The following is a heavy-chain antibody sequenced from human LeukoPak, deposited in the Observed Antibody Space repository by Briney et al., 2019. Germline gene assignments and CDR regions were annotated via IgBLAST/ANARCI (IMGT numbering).Heavy chain of an antibody. CDR2: INPNTGVT. CDR3: ARDRTTVTTGYYGMDV. V-gene: IGHV1-2*02. D-gene: IGHD4-17*01. Sequence: ASVKVSCKASGYTFTGYYMHWVRQALGQGLEWMGWINPNTGVTNYAQKFQGRVTLTRDTSIITAYMELTRLRSDDTAMYYCARDRTTVTTGYYGMDVWGQGTTLTVSS. CDR1: GYTFTGYY. J-gene: IGHJ6*02.